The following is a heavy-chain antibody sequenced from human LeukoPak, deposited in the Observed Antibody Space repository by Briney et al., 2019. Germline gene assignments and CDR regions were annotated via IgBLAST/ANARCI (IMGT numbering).Heavy chain of an antibody. J-gene: IGHJ4*02. CDR2: MSYEGTNK. V-gene: IGHV3-30*18. CDR1: GFTFSDYG. Sequence: PGGSLRLSCAASGFTFSDYGMHWVRQAPGKGLEWVAVMSYEGTNKYYADSVKGRFTISRDNSKNTLYLQMNSLRAEDTAVYHCAKDVERLDYFDYCGQGTLVTVSS. CDR3: AKDVERLDYFDY. D-gene: IGHD3-9*01.